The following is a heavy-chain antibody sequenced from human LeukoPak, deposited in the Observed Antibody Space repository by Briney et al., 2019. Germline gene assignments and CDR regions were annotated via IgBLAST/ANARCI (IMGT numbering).Heavy chain of an antibody. CDR1: GFTFSSYG. CDR2: IRYDGSNK. CDR3: AKDAVGATYYFDY. V-gene: IGHV3-30*02. J-gene: IGHJ4*02. Sequence: GRSLRLSCAASGFTFSSYGMHWVRQAPGKGLEWVAFIRYDGSNKYYADSVKGRFTISRDNSKNTLYLQMNSLRAEDTAVYYCAKDAVGATYYFDYWGQGTLVTVSS. D-gene: IGHD1-26*01.